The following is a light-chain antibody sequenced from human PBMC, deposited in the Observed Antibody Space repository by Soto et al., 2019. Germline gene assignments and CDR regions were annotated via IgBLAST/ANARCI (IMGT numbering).Light chain of an antibody. CDR2: GAS. J-gene: IGKJ1*01. V-gene: IGKV3-15*01. Sequence: EIVMTQSPGPLSVSPGERATLSCRASESVSSNLAWYQHKPGQAPSLLIYGASTRAAGVPVRFSGSGSGTEFTLTISSLQSEDFAVYYCQQYNYWPRTFGQGTKVEIK. CDR1: ESVSSN. CDR3: QQYNYWPRT.